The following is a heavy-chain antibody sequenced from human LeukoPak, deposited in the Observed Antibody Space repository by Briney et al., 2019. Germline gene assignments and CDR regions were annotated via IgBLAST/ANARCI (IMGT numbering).Heavy chain of an antibody. CDR3: ATYGDHVSFDY. D-gene: IGHD4-17*01. Sequence: PGGSLRLSCAASGFTFSSYEMNWVRQAPGKGLEWVSYISSSGSTIYYADSVKCRFTISRDNAKNSLYLQMNSLRAEDTAVYYCATYGDHVSFDYWGQGTLVTVSS. V-gene: IGHV3-48*03. CDR1: GFTFSSYE. J-gene: IGHJ4*02. CDR2: ISSSGSTI.